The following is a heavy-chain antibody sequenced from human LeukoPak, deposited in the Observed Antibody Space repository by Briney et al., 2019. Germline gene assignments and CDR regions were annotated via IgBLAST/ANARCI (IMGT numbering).Heavy chain of an antibody. J-gene: IGHJ6*02. V-gene: IGHV3-48*01. Sequence: GGSPRLSCAASGFTFSSYSMNWVRQAPGKGLEWVSYISSSSSTIYYADSVKGRFTISRDNAKNSLYLQMNSLRAEDTAVYYCAREGTAAAAPGGYYGMDVWGQETTVTVSS. CDR1: GFTFSSYS. CDR3: AREGTAAAAPGGYYGMDV. CDR2: ISSSSSTI. D-gene: IGHD6-13*01.